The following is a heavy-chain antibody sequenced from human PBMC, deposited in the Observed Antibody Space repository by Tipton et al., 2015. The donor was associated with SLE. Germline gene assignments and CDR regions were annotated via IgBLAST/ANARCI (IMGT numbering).Heavy chain of an antibody. CDR1: GGSISSSSYY. CDR3: ARIVGANDY. Sequence: TLSLTCTVSGGSISSSSYYWGWIRQPPGKGLEWIGSIYYSGSTYYNPSLKSRVTISVDTSKNQFSLKLSSVTAADTAVYYCARIVGANDYWGQGTLVTVSS. CDR2: IYYSGST. J-gene: IGHJ4*02. V-gene: IGHV4-39*07. D-gene: IGHD1-26*01.